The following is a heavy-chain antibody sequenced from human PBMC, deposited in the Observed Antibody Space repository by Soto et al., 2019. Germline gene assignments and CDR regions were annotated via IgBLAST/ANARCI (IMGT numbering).Heavy chain of an antibody. CDR3: ARPHTYYYDSIGSLHDAFDI. V-gene: IGHV5-51*01. CDR2: IYPADSDA. D-gene: IGHD3-22*01. Sequence: ECLKISCKGSGYSFTSYWIGWVRQMPGKGLEWMGIIYPADSDARYSPSFQGQVTISADKSISTAYLQWSSLKASDTAMYYCARPHTYYYDSIGSLHDAFDIWGQGTLVTV. J-gene: IGHJ3*02. CDR1: GYSFTSYW.